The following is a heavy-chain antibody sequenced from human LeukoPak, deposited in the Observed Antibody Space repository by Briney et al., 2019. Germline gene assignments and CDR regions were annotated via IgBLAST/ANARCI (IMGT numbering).Heavy chain of an antibody. Sequence: ASVKVSCKASGYTFTGYDINWVRQATGQGLEWMGWMNPNSGNTGYAQKFQGRVTITRNTSISTAYMELSSLRSEDTAVYYCARAGSAAAFDIWGQGTMVTVSS. V-gene: IGHV1-8*03. CDR1: GYTFTGYD. J-gene: IGHJ3*02. CDR2: MNPNSGNT. D-gene: IGHD3-10*01. CDR3: ARAGSAAAFDI.